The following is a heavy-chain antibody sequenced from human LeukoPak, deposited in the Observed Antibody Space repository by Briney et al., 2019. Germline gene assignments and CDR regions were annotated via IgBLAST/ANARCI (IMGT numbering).Heavy chain of an antibody. CDR3: AREGDGYNSAY. CDR2: ISSSSSTI. CDR1: GGSFSGYY. D-gene: IGHD5-24*01. V-gene: IGHV3-11*04. Sequence: LSLTCAVYGGSFSGYYWSWIRQPPGKGLEWVSYISSSSSTIYYADSVKGRFTISRDNAKNSLYLQMNSLRDEDTAVYYCAREGDGYNSAYWGQGTLVTVSS. J-gene: IGHJ4*02.